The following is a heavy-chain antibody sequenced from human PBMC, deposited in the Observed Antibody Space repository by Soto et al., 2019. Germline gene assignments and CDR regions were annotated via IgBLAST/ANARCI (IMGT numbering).Heavy chain of an antibody. Sequence: GGSLRLSCAASGFTFSSYAMHWVRQAPGKGLEWVAVISYDGSNKYYADSVKGRFTISRDNSKNTLYLQMNSLRAEDTAVYYCASPFSGYDTNPTGVPWGQGTLVTVSS. CDR1: GFTFSSYA. CDR3: ASPFSGYDTNPTGVP. V-gene: IGHV3-30-3*01. D-gene: IGHD5-12*01. CDR2: ISYDGSNK. J-gene: IGHJ5*02.